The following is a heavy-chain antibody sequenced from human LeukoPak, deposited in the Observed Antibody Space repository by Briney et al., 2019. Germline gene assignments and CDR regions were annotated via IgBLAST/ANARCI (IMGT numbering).Heavy chain of an antibody. CDR1: GGSIAVNHYY. CDR3: AREHRSSKYFDS. J-gene: IGHJ4*02. D-gene: IGHD6-6*01. Sequence: PSETLSLTFSVSGGSIAVNHYYWGWIRQPPGKGLEWIGSGLYTGNTYSNPSLRSRVTISVDTSKNEFSLKMNSVTAADTAVYYCAREHRSSKYFDSWGQGALMIVSS. V-gene: IGHV4-39*02. CDR2: GLYTGNT.